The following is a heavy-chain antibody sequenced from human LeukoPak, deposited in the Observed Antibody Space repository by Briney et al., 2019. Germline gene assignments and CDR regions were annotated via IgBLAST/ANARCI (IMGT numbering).Heavy chain of an antibody. CDR1: GFTFSSYD. J-gene: IGHJ4*02. CDR2: ISGSGGST. CDR3: AKAPSGYSYGLFDY. D-gene: IGHD5-18*01. Sequence: PGGSLRLSCAASGFTFSSYDMSWVRQAPGQGLEWVSAISGSGGSTYYADSVKGRFTISRDNSKNTLYLQMNSLRAEDTAVYYCAKAPSGYSYGLFDYWGQGTLVTVSS. V-gene: IGHV3-23*01.